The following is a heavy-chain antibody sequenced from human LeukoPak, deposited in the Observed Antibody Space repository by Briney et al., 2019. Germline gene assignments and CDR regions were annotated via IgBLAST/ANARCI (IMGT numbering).Heavy chain of an antibody. J-gene: IGHJ4*02. D-gene: IGHD6-19*01. V-gene: IGHV3-48*02. CDR1: GFTFSSYN. CDR2: ISTRSSTI. Sequence: GGSLRLSCAASGFTFSSYNMNWVRQAPGRGLEWVSYISTRSSTIYYADSVKGRFAISRDNAKNSLYLQMNSLRDDDTAVYYCAREQGYSSGWYPNSFDYWGQGALVTVSS. CDR3: AREQGYSSGWYPNSFDY.